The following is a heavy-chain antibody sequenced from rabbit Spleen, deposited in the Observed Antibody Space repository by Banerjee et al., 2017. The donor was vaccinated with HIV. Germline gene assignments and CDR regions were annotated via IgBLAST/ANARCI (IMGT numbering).Heavy chain of an antibody. D-gene: IGHD4-1*01. J-gene: IGHJ4*01. CDR2: IDTSDGDT. Sequence: LEESGGGLVKPGGTLTLTCTVSGFSFSSNWICWVRQAPGKGLEWIACIDTSDGDTDYANWPKGRFTISKASSTTVTLKMTSLTAADTATYFCAREDARAGWSFNLWGQGTLVTVS. CDR3: AREDARAGWSFNL. V-gene: IGHV1S45*01. CDR1: GFSFSSNW.